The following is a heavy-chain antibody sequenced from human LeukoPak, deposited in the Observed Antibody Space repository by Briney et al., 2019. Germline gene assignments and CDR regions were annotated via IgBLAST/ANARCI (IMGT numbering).Heavy chain of an antibody. CDR2: IYYSGNT. CDR3: AKDPIVGATGGYFDY. Sequence: SETLSLTCTVSGGSISSYYWSWIGQPPGKGLEWIGYIYYSGNTKYNPSLKSRVTISVDTSKNQFSLKLSSVTAADTAVYYCAKDPIVGATGGYFDYWGQGSLVTVSS. V-gene: IGHV4-59*01. D-gene: IGHD1-26*01. J-gene: IGHJ4*02. CDR1: GGSISSYY.